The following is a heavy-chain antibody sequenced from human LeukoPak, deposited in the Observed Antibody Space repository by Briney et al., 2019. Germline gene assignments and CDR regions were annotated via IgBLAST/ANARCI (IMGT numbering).Heavy chain of an antibody. CDR3: AMADSGPGADAFDI. V-gene: IGHV1-69*02. Sequence: GASVKVSCKVSGYTLTELSMHWVRQAPGQGLEWMGRIIPILGIANYAQKFQGRVTITADKSTSTAYMELSSLRSEDTAVYYCAMADSGPGADAFDIWGQGTMVTVSS. CDR1: GYTLTELS. CDR2: IIPILGIA. D-gene: IGHD1-26*01. J-gene: IGHJ3*02.